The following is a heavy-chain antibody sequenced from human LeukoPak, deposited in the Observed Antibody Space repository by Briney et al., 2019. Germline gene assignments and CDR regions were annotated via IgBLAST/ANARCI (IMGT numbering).Heavy chain of an antibody. J-gene: IGHJ3*02. Sequence: ASVKVSCKASGYTFTDYYVHCVRQAPGQGLEWLGCIDPDSGGTKYARNFQGRVTMTRDTSITTAYMELSRLRSDDTAVYYCAREYYDSSGTKYAFDIWGQGTVVTVSS. CDR1: GYTFTDYY. D-gene: IGHD3-22*01. CDR2: IDPDSGGT. CDR3: AREYYDSSGTKYAFDI. V-gene: IGHV1-2*02.